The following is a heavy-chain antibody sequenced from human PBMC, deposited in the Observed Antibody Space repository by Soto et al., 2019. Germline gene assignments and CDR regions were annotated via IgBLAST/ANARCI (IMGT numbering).Heavy chain of an antibody. CDR3: ARDRNSSGWYVSVNWFDP. CDR1: GGTFSSYA. V-gene: IGHV1-69*13. J-gene: IGHJ5*02. D-gene: IGHD6-19*01. CDR2: IIPIFGTA. Sequence: ASVKVSCKASGGTFSSYAISWVRQAPGQGLEWMGGIIPIFGTANYAQKFQGRVTITADESTSTAYMELSSLRSEDTAVYYCARDRNSSGWYVSVNWFDPWGQGTLVTVS.